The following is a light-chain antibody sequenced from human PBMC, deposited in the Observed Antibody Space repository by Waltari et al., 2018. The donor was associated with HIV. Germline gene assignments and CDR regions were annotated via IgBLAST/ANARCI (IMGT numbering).Light chain of an antibody. J-gene: IGLJ3*02. V-gene: IGLV8-61*01. CDR1: PGSVSPSYC. CDR2: STN. CDR3: SLYMGGGIWV. Sequence: QTVVTQEPSFSVSPGGTVTLTVGLSPGSVSPSYCPSWYQQTPGQAPRTLIYSTNTRSSGVPDRFSGSILGNKAALTITGAQADDESVYYCSLYMGGGIWVFGGGTKLTVL.